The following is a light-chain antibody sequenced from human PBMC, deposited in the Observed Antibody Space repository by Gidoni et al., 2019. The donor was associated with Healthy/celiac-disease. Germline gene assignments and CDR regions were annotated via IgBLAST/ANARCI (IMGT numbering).Light chain of an antibody. Sequence: IQLTRSPSSLSASVGDRVTITCRASPGISSYLAWYQQKPGKAPKLLIYAASTLQSGVPSRFSGSGSGTDFTLTISSLQLEDFATYYCQQLNSYPGFGGGTKVEIK. CDR3: QQLNSYPG. CDR2: AAS. V-gene: IGKV1-9*01. J-gene: IGKJ4*01. CDR1: PGISSY.